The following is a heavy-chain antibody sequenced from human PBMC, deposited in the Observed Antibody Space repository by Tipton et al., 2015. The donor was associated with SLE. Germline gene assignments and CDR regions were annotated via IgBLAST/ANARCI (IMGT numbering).Heavy chain of an antibody. J-gene: IGHJ3*01. V-gene: IGHV4-31*03. CDR1: GGSISSGGYY. D-gene: IGHD4-23*01. CDR2: IYYRGTA. Sequence: TLSLTCTASGGSISSGGYYWTWIRQLPGKGLEWIGYIYYRGTAYYNPSLRSRVTVSVDTSKNQFSLRLNSVTAVDTAVYYCARTFYGGGDAFDVWGQGTKVSVSS. CDR3: ARTFYGGGDAFDV.